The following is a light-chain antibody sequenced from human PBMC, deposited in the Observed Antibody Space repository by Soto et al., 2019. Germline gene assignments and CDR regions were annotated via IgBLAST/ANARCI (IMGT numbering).Light chain of an antibody. CDR2: GSS. CDR3: QQYGGSRWT. CDR1: QSVSSSY. Sequence: EIVLTQSPGTLSLSPGERATLSCRASQSVSSSYLAWYQQKPGQAPRLLIYGSSSRATGIPDRFSGSGSGTDFTLTISRLEPEDFAVYYCQQYGGSRWTFGQGTKVESK. V-gene: IGKV3-20*01. J-gene: IGKJ1*01.